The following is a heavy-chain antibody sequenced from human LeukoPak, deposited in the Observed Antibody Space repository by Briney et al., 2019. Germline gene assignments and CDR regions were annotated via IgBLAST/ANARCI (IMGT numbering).Heavy chain of an antibody. CDR3: ARERIKGATVTVDY. CDR1: GFTVSSNY. J-gene: IGHJ4*02. CDR2: IYSGGST. V-gene: IGHV3-53*01. Sequence: GGSLRLSCAASGFTVSSNYMSWVRQAPGKGLEWVSVIYSGGSTYYADSVKGRFTISRDNSKNTLYLQMNSLGAEDTAVYYCARERIKGATVTVDYWGQGTLVTVSS. D-gene: IGHD4-17*01.